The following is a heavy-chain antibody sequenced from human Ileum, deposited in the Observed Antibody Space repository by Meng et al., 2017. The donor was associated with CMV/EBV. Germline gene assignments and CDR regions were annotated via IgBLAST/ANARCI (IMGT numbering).Heavy chain of an antibody. CDR1: GYTFTSYY. CDR3: AAKIDITYFDF. V-gene: IGHV1-46*01. D-gene: IGHD1-14*01. Sequence: ASVKVSCKASGYTFTSYYMHRVRQAPGQGLEWMGVINPNGGTTAYAQKFQGRVTMTGDTSTSTIYMELNSLRSEDTAVYFCAAKIDITYFDFWGQGTLVTVSS. J-gene: IGHJ4*02. CDR2: INPNGGTT.